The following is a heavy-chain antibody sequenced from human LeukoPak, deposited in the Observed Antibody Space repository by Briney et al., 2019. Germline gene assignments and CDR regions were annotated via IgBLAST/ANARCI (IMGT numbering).Heavy chain of an antibody. CDR2: IWHDGRNK. Sequence: GGSLRLSCAASGFIFSTCSMNWVRQAPGKGLEWVAVIWHDGRNKYYADSVKGRFTISRDNSKETVLLQMNSLRSEDTAIYYCARDWGSDEAIDYWGQGTLVTVSS. J-gene: IGHJ4*02. CDR1: GFIFSTCS. CDR3: ARDWGSDEAIDY. V-gene: IGHV3-33*08. D-gene: IGHD2-21*02.